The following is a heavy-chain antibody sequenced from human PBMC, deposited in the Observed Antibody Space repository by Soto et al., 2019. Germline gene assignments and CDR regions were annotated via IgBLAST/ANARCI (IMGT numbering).Heavy chain of an antibody. Sequence: VKVSCKASGGTFSSYSINWVRQAPGQGLEWMGRLIPMFGTTDYAQRFQGRVTFTADESTNTASMEVTNLTSEDTAVYYCARAVVLTFTRYYDMDVWGQGTTVTVSS. D-gene: IGHD3-16*01. CDR1: GGTFSSYS. CDR2: LIPMFGTT. V-gene: IGHV1-69*15. CDR3: ARAVVLTFTRYYDMDV. J-gene: IGHJ6*02.